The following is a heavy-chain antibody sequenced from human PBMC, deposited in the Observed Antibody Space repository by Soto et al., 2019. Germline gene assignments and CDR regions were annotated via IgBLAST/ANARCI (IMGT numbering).Heavy chain of an antibody. CDR2: IYPGDSDT. J-gene: IGHJ4*02. Sequence: GESLKISCKGFGYTFSDYWLAWVRQMPGKGLEWMGIIYPGDSDTRYSPSFQGQVTISADESISTAYLQWGSLKASDTAIYYCARHIGSLARVGEPDRYYDSWGQGALLTAPQ. CDR3: ARHIGSLARVGEPDRYYDS. V-gene: IGHV5-51*01. D-gene: IGHD3-10*01. CDR1: GYTFSDYW.